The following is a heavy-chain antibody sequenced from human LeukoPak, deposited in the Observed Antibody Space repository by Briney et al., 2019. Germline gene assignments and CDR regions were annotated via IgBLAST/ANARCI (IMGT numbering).Heavy chain of an antibody. V-gene: IGHV3-21*01. CDR1: GFTFITFG. CDR3: ARVTNYFYSMDV. J-gene: IGHJ6*03. Sequence: GGSLRLSCAASGFTFITFGMNWVRQAPGKGLEWVSSISSGSSSIHYADSVKGRFTISRDNAENSLYLDMNNLRAEDTAIYFCARVTNYFYSMDVWGKGTTVTVSS. CDR2: ISSGSSSI. D-gene: IGHD3-10*01.